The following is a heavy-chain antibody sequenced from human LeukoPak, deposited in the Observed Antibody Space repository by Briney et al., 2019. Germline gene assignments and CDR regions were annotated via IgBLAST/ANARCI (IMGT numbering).Heavy chain of an antibody. D-gene: IGHD3-22*01. CDR2: TYYSGST. CDR3: ARLVVAPLDAFDI. CDR1: GGSISSYY. J-gene: IGHJ3*02. V-gene: IGHV4-59*08. Sequence: SETLSLTCTVSGGSISSYYWSWIRQPPGKGLEWIGYTYYSGSTNYNPSLKSRVTISVDTSKNQFSLKLSSVTAADTAVYYCARLVVAPLDAFDIWGQGTMVTVSS.